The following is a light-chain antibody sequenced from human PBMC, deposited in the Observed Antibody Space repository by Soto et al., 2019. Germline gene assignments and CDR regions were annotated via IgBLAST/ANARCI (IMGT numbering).Light chain of an antibody. V-gene: IGKV1-12*01. J-gene: IGKJ5*01. Sequence: DIQMTQSPSSVSASVGDRVTITCRASQGISGWLVWYQQRPGKAPKLLIYAASSLQSGVPSRFSGSGSGTDFTLTISSLQPEDFATYYCQQSYSTPHTFGQGTRLEN. CDR3: QQSYSTPHT. CDR2: AAS. CDR1: QGISGW.